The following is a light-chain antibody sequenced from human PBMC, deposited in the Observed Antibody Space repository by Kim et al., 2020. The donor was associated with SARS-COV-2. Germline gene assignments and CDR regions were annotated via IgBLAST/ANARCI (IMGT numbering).Light chain of an antibody. J-gene: IGLJ3*02. CDR2: KDN. Sequence: SYELTQPPSVSVAPGQTASIPCAGDKLGNKYACWYQQKPGQAPVLVIYKDNKRPSGIPERFSGSNSGNTATLTISRTQGRDEADYYCQAWDSSTGVFGGGTKLTVL. V-gene: IGLV3-1*01. CDR1: KLGNKY. CDR3: QAWDSSTGV.